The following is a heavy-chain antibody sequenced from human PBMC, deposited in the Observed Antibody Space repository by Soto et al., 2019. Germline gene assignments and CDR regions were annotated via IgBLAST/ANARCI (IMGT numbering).Heavy chain of an antibody. D-gene: IGHD2-21*02. CDR2: ISYDGSNK. CDR1: GFTFSSYA. J-gene: IGHJ4*02. V-gene: IGHV3-30-3*01. CDR3: ARGGGNSFRNDY. Sequence: QVQLVESGGGVVQPGRSLRLSCAASGFTFSSYAMHWVRQAPGKGLEWVAVISYDGSNKYYADSVKGRFTISRDNSKNTLYLQMNSLRAEDTAVYYCARGGGNSFRNDYWGQGTLVTVSS.